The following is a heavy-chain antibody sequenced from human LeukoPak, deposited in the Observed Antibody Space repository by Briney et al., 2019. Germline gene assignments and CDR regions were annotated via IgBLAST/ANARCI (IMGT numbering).Heavy chain of an antibody. CDR1: GYTFTGYY. CDR3: ATQRGSYLWGTDFDY. J-gene: IGHJ4*02. Sequence: ASVKVSCKASGYTFTGYYMHWVRQAPGQGLEWMGWINPNSGDTKYAQKFQGRVTMTRDTSISTAYMELSGLRPDDTAVYYCATQRGSYLWGTDFDYWGQGTLVTVSS. V-gene: IGHV1-2*02. D-gene: IGHD3-16*01. CDR2: INPNSGDT.